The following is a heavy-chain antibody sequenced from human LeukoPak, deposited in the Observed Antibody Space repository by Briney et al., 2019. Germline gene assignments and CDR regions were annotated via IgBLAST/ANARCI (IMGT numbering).Heavy chain of an antibody. J-gene: IGHJ4*02. Sequence: PSETLSLTCAVYGGSFSGYYWSWIRQPPGKGREWIGQSNHSGSTNYHPSLKSRVTISVDTSKNLFSLKLSSVTAAHTAVYYCARGLRWSLADDWGQGTLVTVSS. CDR2: SNHSGST. D-gene: IGHD4-23*01. CDR3: ARGLRWSLADD. V-gene: IGHV4-34*01. CDR1: GGSFSGYY.